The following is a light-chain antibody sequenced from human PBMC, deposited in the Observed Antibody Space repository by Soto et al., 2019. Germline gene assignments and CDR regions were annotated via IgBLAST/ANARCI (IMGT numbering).Light chain of an antibody. J-gene: IGKJ5*01. CDR3: QQSGSFPIT. CDR2: AAS. V-gene: IGKV1-12*01. CDR1: QNISTW. Sequence: DLQMTQSPSSVSASVGDRVTITCRASQNISTWLAWYQQKPGTAPKLLIYAASSLKSGVPSRFSRSGSGTDFTLTITSLQPEDFATYHCQQSGSFPITFGQGTRLEIK.